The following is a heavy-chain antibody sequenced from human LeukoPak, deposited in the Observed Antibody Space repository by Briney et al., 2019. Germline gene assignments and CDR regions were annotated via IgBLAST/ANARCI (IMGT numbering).Heavy chain of an antibody. D-gene: IGHD3-10*01. CDR1: GFTFGSYG. CDR2: VRHDGNNP. Sequence: GGSLRLSCAASGFTFGSYGMHWVRQAPGKGLDWVAFVRHDGNNPYYSASVKGRFTISRDNSKNTVLLQMNNLRLEDAAVYYCATPVPHGSDPSLYYYYMDVWGKGTTVTISS. V-gene: IGHV3-30*02. J-gene: IGHJ6*03. CDR3: ATPVPHGSDPSLYYYYMDV.